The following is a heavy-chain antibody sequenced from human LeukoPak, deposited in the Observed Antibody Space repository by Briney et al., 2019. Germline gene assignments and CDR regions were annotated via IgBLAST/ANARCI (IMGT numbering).Heavy chain of an antibody. CDR2: IYYSGST. V-gene: IGHV4-39*07. J-gene: IGHJ4*02. CDR1: GGSISSSSYY. D-gene: IGHD1-26*01. CDR3: ARGGAYVGSYWLHY. Sequence: PSETLSLTCTVSGGSISSSSYYWGWIRQPPGKGLEWIGSIYYSGSTYYNPSLKSRVTISVDTSKNQFSLKLTSVTAADTAVYYCARGGAYVGSYWLHYWGQGTLVTVSS.